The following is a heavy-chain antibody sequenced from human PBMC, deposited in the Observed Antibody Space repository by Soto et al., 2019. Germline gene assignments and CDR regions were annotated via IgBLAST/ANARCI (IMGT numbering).Heavy chain of an antibody. V-gene: IGHV3-11*01. Sequence: GGSLRLSCVASGFSFSAYYMSWIRQAPGKGLEWVSYISFNGDVTRYSDSVEGRFTVSRDNAKKSLYLQMNSLRVEDTAVYYCARENGHPGHNYAMDVWGQGTTVTVSS. D-gene: IGHD2-8*01. CDR2: ISFNGDVT. CDR3: ARENGHPGHNYAMDV. CDR1: GFSFSAYY. J-gene: IGHJ6*02.